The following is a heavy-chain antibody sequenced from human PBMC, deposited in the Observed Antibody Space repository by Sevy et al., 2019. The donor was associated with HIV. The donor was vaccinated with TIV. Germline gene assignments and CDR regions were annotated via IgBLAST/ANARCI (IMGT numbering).Heavy chain of an antibody. CDR2: ISYDGNNK. V-gene: IGHV3-30-3*01. J-gene: IGHJ4*02. CDR1: GFTFSSYT. D-gene: IGHD3-10*01. Sequence: GGYLRLSCAASGFTFSSYTMFWIRQAPGKGLEWMASISYDGNNKYYADSVKGRFTISRDNSKNTLYVQMNSLRPEDTAVYYCASSMIRGVGDYWGQGTLVIVSS. CDR3: ASSMIRGVGDY.